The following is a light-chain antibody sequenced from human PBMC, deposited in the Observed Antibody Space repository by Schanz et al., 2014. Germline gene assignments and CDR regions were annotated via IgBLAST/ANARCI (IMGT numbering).Light chain of an antibody. CDR2: DVT. CDR3: CSYADTFVA. J-gene: IGLJ2*01. Sequence: QSALTQPRSVSGSPGQSVTISCTGTSSDVDGYTYVSWYQQHPGKAPRLMIYDVTKRPSGVPDRFSGSKSANTASLTISGLQAEDEADYYCCSYADTFVAFGGGTKLTVL. CDR1: SSDVDGYTY. V-gene: IGLV2-11*01.